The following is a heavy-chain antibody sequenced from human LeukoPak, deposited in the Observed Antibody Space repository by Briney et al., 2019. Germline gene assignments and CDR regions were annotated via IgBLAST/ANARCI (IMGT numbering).Heavy chain of an antibody. CDR3: ARVRIGQQLDKYYYYAMDV. CDR2: INPNSGGT. V-gene: IGHV1-2*02. Sequence: GASVKVSCKASGYTFTGYYMHWVRQAPGQGLEWMGWINPNSGGTNYAQKFQGRVTMTRDTSISTAYMELSRLRSDDTAVYYCARVRIGQQLDKYYYYAMDVWGQGTTVTVCS. J-gene: IGHJ6*02. D-gene: IGHD6-13*01. CDR1: GYTFTGYY.